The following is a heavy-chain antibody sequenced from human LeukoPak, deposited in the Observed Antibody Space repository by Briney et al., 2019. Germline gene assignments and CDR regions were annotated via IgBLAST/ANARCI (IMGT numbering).Heavy chain of an antibody. J-gene: IGHJ4*02. D-gene: IGHD2-21*02. CDR1: GGSISNFY. CDR2: IYYTGST. V-gene: IGHV4-59*01. CDR3: ATFPVTDAGF. Sequence: SETLSLTCTVSGGSISNFYWNWIRQPPGKGLEWIGYIYYTGSTNYNPSLKSRVTLSIDTSRNQFSLKLSSVTAADTAVYYCATFPVTDAGFRGQGTLVTVSS.